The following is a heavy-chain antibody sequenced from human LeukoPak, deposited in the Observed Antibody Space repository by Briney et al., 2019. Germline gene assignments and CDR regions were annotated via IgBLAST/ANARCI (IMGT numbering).Heavy chain of an antibody. D-gene: IGHD6-25*01. CDR1: GGSISSSSYY. CDR3: ARTLLYSSGWEIDY. CDR2: IYYSGST. V-gene: IGHV4-39*01. J-gene: IGHJ4*02. Sequence: SETLSLTCTVSGGSISSSSYYWGWIRQPPGKGLEWIGSIYYSGSTYYNPSLKSRVTISVDTSKNQFSLKLSSVTAADTAVYYCARTLLYSSGWEIDYWGQGTLVTVSS.